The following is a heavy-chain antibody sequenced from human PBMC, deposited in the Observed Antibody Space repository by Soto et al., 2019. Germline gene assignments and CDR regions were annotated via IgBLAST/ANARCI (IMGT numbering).Heavy chain of an antibody. CDR1: GYTFTTYG. CDR2: VSGYNGNT. CDR3: ARAGELPYYYYGMDV. D-gene: IGHD1-7*01. V-gene: IGHV1-18*01. J-gene: IGHJ6*02. Sequence: QVQLVQSGGEVKKPGASVKVSCKASGYTFTTYGVSWVRQAPGQGLEWMGWVSGYNGNTKYEEKFQDRLTMTTDTSTSTAYLELRSLRPDDTAVYYCARAGELPYYYYGMDVWGQGTTVIVSS.